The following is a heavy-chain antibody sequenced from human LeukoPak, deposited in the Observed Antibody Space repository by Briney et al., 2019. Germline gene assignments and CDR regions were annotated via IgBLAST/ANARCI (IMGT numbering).Heavy chain of an antibody. V-gene: IGHV3-49*04. D-gene: IGHD6-13*01. J-gene: IGHJ4*02. CDR3: TRGSSSSWYPAAFDY. Sequence: AGGSLRLSCTASGFTFGDYAMSWVRQAPGKGLEWVGIIRSKAYGGTTEYAASVKGRFTISRDDSKSIAYLQMNSLKTEDTAVYYCTRGSSSSWYPAAFDYWGQGTLVTVSS. CDR2: IRSKAYGGTT. CDR1: GFTFGDYA.